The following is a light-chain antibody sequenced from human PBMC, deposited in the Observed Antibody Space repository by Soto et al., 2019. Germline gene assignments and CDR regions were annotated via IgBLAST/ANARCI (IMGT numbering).Light chain of an antibody. CDR1: QSVNSG. CDR2: GAS. V-gene: IGKV3-11*01. Sequence: EIVLTQSPATLSLSPGERATLSCRASQSVNSGLAWYQHKPGQAPRLLISGASNRASGIPARFSAWGSGTDFTLTISRVDPADFAFYYCQQYFTSPITFGQGTRLEIK. J-gene: IGKJ5*01. CDR3: QQYFTSPIT.